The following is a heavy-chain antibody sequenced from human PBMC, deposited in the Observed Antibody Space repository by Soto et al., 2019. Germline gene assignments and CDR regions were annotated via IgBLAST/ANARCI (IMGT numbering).Heavy chain of an antibody. CDR2: ISAYNGNT. CDR3: ARVVYEAETPGYYYYMDV. V-gene: IGHV1-18*01. J-gene: IGHJ6*03. Sequence: ASVKVSCKASGYTFTSYGTSWVRQAPGQGLEWMGWISAYNGNTNYAQKLQGRVTMTTDTSTSTAYMELRSLRSDDTAVYYCARVVYEAETPGYYYYMDVWGKGTTVTVSS. CDR1: GYTFTSYG. D-gene: IGHD3-16*01.